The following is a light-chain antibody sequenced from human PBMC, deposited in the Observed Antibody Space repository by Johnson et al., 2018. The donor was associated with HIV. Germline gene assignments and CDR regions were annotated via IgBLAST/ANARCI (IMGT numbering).Light chain of an antibody. CDR2: DNN. CDR3: GTWDNSLKAEV. V-gene: IGLV1-51*01. CDR1: SSNIGNNY. Sequence: QSVLTQPPSVSAAPGQKVTISCSGSSSNIGNNYVSWYQQLPGTAPKLLIYDNNKRPSGIPDRFSGSKSGTSATLGITGLQTGDEDDYYCGTWDNSLKAEVFGTGTKVTVL. J-gene: IGLJ1*01.